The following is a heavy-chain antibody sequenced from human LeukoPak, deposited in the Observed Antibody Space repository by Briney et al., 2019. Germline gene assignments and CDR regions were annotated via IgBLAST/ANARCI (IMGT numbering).Heavy chain of an antibody. CDR3: ARDQEEIVPADNWFDP. J-gene: IGHJ5*02. CDR1: GFTVSSNF. D-gene: IGHD2-2*01. V-gene: IGHV3-53*01. CDR2: IYSGGST. Sequence: PGGSLRLSCAASGFTVSSNFLSWVRQAPGKGLEWVSLIYSGGSTDYTDSVKGRFTISRDNSKNTLYLQMNSLRAEDTAVYYCARDQEEIVPADNWFDPWGQGTLVTVSS.